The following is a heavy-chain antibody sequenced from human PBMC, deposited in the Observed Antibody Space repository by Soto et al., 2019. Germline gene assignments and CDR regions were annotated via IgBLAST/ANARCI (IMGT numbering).Heavy chain of an antibody. CDR2: VYSTAGT. D-gene: IGHD1-1*01. J-gene: IGHJ6*02. CDR1: SGPSSSHN. CDR3: VRQGIGNLHGLVEG. Sequence: QVQLQQSGPGLVKPSETLSLTCSDSSGPSSSHNWCWIRQPPGRGLELVGYVYSTAGTSYNPSLKSRGTISADTSTTHISLPLLCVTAAGTAVYYCVRQGIGNLHGLVEGWVQGTTVRVSS. V-gene: IGHV4-59*08.